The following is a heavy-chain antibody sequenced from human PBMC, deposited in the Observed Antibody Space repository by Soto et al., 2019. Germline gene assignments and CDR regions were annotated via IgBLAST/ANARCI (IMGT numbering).Heavy chain of an antibody. CDR2: IYYSGST. Sequence: PSETLSLTCTVSGGSISSYYWSWIRQPPGKGLEWIGYIYYSGSTNYNPSLKSRVTISVDTSKNQFSLKLSSVTAADTAVYYCARDLYYYDSSGYPNGYYNYYSGMDVWAQGTTVTGSS. D-gene: IGHD3-22*01. CDR3: ARDLYYYDSSGYPNGYYNYYSGMDV. V-gene: IGHV4-59*01. J-gene: IGHJ6*02. CDR1: GGSISSYY.